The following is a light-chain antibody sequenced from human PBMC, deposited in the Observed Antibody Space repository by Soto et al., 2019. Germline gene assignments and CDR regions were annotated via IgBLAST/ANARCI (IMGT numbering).Light chain of an antibody. Sequence: DIQLTQSPSFLSASVGDRVTITCRASQGVRSYLAWYQQKPGKAPKLLIDAASTLQSGVPSRFSGSGSATEFTLTISSLQPEDFATYYCQQLKSYPLTFGGGTKVDIK. CDR3: QQLKSYPLT. CDR2: AAS. CDR1: QGVRSY. V-gene: IGKV1-9*01. J-gene: IGKJ4*01.